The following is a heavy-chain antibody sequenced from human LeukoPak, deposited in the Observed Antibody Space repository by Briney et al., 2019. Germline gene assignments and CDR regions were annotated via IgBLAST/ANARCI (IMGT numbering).Heavy chain of an antibody. CDR2: ISYSGSP. CDR3: ARYIWGSYPTFEDY. V-gene: IGHV4-59*01. CDR1: GGSISSYY. Sequence: SETLSLTCTVSGGSISSYYWSWIRQPPGKGLEWIGYISYSGSPNYNPSLKSRVTISVDTSKNQFSLKLSSVTAADTAVYYCARYIWGSYPTFEDYWGQGTLVTVSS. J-gene: IGHJ4*02. D-gene: IGHD3-16*02.